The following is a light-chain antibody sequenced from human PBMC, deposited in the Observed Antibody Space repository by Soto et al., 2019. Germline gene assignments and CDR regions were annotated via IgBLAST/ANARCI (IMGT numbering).Light chain of an antibody. CDR1: SSNIGSHL. CDR3: ATWDASLQSWV. V-gene: IGLV1-44*01. Sequence: QSVLTQPPSVSGTPGQRVTISCSGSSSNIGSHLVNRYQQVPGTAPRLLIYTNNQRPSGVPDRFSDSKSGTSASLAISGLQSEDEAHYYCATWDASLQSWVFGGGTKLTVL. CDR2: TNN. J-gene: IGLJ3*02.